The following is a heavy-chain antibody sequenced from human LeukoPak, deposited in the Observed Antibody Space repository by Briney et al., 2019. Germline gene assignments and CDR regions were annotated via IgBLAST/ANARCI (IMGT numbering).Heavy chain of an antibody. CDR1: GYTFTGYY. CDR2: IIPIFGTA. Sequence: ASVKASCKASGYTFTGYYMHWVRQAPGQGLEWMGRIIPIFGTANYAQKFQGRVTITTDESTSTAYMELSSLRSEDTAVYYCAKDRTGLEWLLLYQFDYWGQGTLVTVSS. D-gene: IGHD3-3*01. J-gene: IGHJ4*02. V-gene: IGHV1-69*05. CDR3: AKDRTGLEWLLLYQFDY.